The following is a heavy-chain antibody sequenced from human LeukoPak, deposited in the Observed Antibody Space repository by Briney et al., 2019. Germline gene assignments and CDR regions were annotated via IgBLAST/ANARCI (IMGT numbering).Heavy chain of an antibody. V-gene: IGHV3-48*03. CDR1: GFTFSSYE. CDR3: ARDLAVAGDAFDI. CDR2: ISSSGSTI. Sequence: GGCLRLSCAASGFTFSSYETSSVRQAPGKGLGWVSYISSSGSTIYYADSVKGRFTISRDNAKNSLYLQINSLRAEDTGVYYCARDLAVAGDAFDIWGQGTMVTVSS. J-gene: IGHJ3*02. D-gene: IGHD6-19*01.